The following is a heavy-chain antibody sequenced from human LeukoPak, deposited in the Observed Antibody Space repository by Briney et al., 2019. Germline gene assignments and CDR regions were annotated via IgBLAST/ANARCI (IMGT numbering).Heavy chain of an antibody. CDR2: INHSGST. D-gene: IGHD6-6*01. CDR1: GGSFSGYY. V-gene: IGHV4-34*01. Sequence: KPSETLSLTCAVYGGSFSGYYWSWIRQPPGEGLGWIGEINHSGSTNYNPSLKSRVTISVDTSKNQFSLKLSSVTAADTAVYYCARGSSSSNYFDYWGQGTLVTVSS. J-gene: IGHJ4*02. CDR3: ARGSSSSNYFDY.